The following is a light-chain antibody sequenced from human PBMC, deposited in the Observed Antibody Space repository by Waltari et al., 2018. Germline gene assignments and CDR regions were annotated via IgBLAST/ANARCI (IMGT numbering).Light chain of an antibody. CDR2: DVF. Sequence: EIVLTQSPANLSLSPGERATLSCMASQSVSSYLAWYQHKPGQAPRLIIYDVFRRATAIPARFTGSGSGTDFTLTISSLEPEDFAVYYCQQRSTLPITFGQGTRLEI. J-gene: IGKJ5*01. V-gene: IGKV3-11*01. CDR3: QQRSTLPIT. CDR1: QSVSSY.